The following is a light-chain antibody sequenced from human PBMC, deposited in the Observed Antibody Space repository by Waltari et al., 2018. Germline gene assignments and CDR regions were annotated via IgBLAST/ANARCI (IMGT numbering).Light chain of an antibody. CDR3: QQLNSYPLT. Sequence: IQLTQSPSSLSASVGDRVTITCRASQGISSYLAWYQQKPGKAPKLLIYAASTLQSGVPSRFSGGGSGTDFTLTISSLQPEDCATYYCQQLNSYPLTFGGGTKVEIK. V-gene: IGKV1-9*01. J-gene: IGKJ4*01. CDR1: QGISSY. CDR2: AAS.